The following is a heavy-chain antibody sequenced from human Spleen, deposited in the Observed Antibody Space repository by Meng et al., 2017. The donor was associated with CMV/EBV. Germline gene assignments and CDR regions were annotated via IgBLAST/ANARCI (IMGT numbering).Heavy chain of an antibody. J-gene: IGHJ4*02. CDR1: GFTFSSYW. CDR3: ARAGYVWGSYQPDY. V-gene: IGHV3-74*01. CDR2: INSDGSST. D-gene: IGHD3-16*02. Sequence: ASGFTFSSYWMPWVRQAPGKGLVWVSRINSDGSSTSYADSVKGRFTISRDNAKNTLYLQMNSLRAEDTAVYYCARAGYVWGSYQPDYWGQGTLVTVSS.